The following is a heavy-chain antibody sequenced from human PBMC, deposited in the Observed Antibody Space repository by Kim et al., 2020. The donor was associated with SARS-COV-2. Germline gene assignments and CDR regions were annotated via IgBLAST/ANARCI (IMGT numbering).Heavy chain of an antibody. CDR2: IRSKANSYAT. CDR1: GFTFSGSA. Sequence: GGSLRLSCAASGFTFSGSAMHWVRQASGKGLEWVGRIRSKANSYATAYAASVKGRFTISRDDSKNTAYLQMNSLKTEDTAVYYCTSHGPGGRVNDRSHDYWGQGTLVTVSS. J-gene: IGHJ4*02. CDR3: TSHGPGGRVNDRSHDY. V-gene: IGHV3-73*01. D-gene: IGHD3-22*01.